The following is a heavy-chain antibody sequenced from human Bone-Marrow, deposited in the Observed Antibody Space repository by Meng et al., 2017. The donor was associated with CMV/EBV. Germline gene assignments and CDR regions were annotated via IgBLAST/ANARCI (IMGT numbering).Heavy chain of an antibody. CDR1: GGSIKSVGYY. J-gene: IGHJ4*02. CDR2: IYYSGGT. V-gene: IGHV4-31*03. CDR3: ARSVGCSSTYCYTYTSSWYPDY. Sequence: SETLSLTCTVSGGSIKSVGYYWTWIRQRPGKGLEWIGYIYYSGGTNYNPSLQSRVTISVDTSKNQFSLKLSSVTAADTAMYYCARSVGCSSTYCYTYTSSWYPDYWGQGTLVTVSS. D-gene: IGHD6-13*01.